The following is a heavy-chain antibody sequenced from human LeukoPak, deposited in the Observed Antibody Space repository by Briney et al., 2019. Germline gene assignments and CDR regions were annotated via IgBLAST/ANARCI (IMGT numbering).Heavy chain of an antibody. J-gene: IGHJ3*02. D-gene: IGHD2-21*02. V-gene: IGHV3-23*01. CDR1: GFTFSSFA. Sequence: GGSLTLSCAASGFTFSSFAVNWVRQAAGKGPGWVSAISGSGGKTWYADSGKGRFTISRDDSKNTLYLQMNSLRGEDTAVYYCAKDPIVFNSVDYYLGAFNISGQRTLVTVSS. CDR2: ISGSGGKT. CDR3: AKDPIVFNSVDYYLGAFNI.